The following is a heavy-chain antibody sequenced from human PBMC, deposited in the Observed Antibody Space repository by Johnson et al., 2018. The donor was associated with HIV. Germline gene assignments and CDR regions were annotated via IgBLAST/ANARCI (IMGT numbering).Heavy chain of an antibody. D-gene: IGHD3-22*01. CDR3: AKDLSDSSGYHDAFDI. Sequence: VQLVESGGDLVKAGGSLRLSCAASGSTFSDYYMSWVRQAPGKGLEWVSVIYSGGSTFYADSVKGRFTISRDNSKNTLYLQMNSLRAEDTAVYYCAKDLSDSSGYHDAFDIWGQGTMVTVSS. CDR2: IYSGGST. J-gene: IGHJ3*02. V-gene: IGHV3-66*02. CDR1: GSTFSDYY.